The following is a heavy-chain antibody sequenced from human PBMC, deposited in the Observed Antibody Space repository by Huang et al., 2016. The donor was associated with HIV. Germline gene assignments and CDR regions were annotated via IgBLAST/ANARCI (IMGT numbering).Heavy chain of an antibody. V-gene: IGHV4-34*01. J-gene: IGHJ4*02. CDR1: GGSFSGYY. CDR3: AREKAADSAWYGVYYFDY. CDR2: INHIGKT. Sequence: QVQLRQWGAGLVKPSETLSLTCAVYGGSFSGYYWTWIRQSQGKGLELIGEINHIGKTNYQPSLKSRVTISKDTAKNQFSLQLTSVSAADTGVYFCAREKAADSAWYGVYYFDYWGEGALVTVTS. D-gene: IGHD6-19*01.